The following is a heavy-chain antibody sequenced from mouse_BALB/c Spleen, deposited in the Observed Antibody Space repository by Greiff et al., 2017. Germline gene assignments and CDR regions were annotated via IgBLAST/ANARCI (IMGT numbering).Heavy chain of an antibody. D-gene: IGHD2-1*01. J-gene: IGHJ4*01. V-gene: IGHV5-17*02. CDR3: ARSPYGNYGYYAMDY. CDR2: ISSGSRTI. CDR1: GFTFSSFG. Sequence: EVKLVESGGGLVQPGGSRKLSCAASGFTFSSFGMHWVRQAPEKGLEWVAYISSGSRTIYYADTVKGRFTISRDNPKNTLFLQMTSLRSEDTAMYYCARSPYGNYGYYAMDYWGQGTSVTVSS.